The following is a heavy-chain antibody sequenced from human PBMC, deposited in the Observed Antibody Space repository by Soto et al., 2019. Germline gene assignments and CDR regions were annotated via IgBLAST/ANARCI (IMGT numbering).Heavy chain of an antibody. CDR3: ARSITMIVVVITGPYYYYGMDV. V-gene: IGHV1-69*13. CDR2: IIPILGTA. Sequence: SVKVSCKASGGTFSSYAISWVRQAPGQGLEWMGGIIPILGTANYAQKFQGRVTITADESTSTAYMELSSLRSEDTAVYYCARSITMIVVVITGPYYYYGMDVWGQGTTVTVSS. D-gene: IGHD3-22*01. J-gene: IGHJ6*02. CDR1: GGTFSSYA.